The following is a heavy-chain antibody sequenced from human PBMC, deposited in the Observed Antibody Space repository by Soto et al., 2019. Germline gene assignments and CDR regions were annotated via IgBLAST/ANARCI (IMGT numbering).Heavy chain of an antibody. CDR2: IKQDGSEK. J-gene: IGHJ4*02. V-gene: IGHV3-7*01. CDR1: RFTFSSYW. CDR3: ARQHGSAGFFDY. Sequence: GGSLRLSCAASRFTFSSYWMSWVRQAPGKGLEWVANIKQDGSEKYYVDSVKGRFTISRDNAKNSLYLQMNSLRAEDTAVYYCARQHGSAGFFDYWGQGTLVTVSS.